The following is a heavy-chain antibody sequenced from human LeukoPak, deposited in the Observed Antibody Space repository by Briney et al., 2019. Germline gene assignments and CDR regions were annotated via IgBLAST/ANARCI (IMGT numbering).Heavy chain of an antibody. CDR3: ARSALDYYDSSGYSDAFDI. CDR1: GGSISSYY. J-gene: IGHJ3*02. CDR2: IYYSGST. V-gene: IGHV4-59*08. Sequence: PSETLSLTCTVSGGSISSYYWSWIRQPPGKGLEWIGYIYYSGSTNYNPSLKSRVTISVDTSKNQFSLKLSSVTAADTAVYYCARSALDYYDSSGYSDAFDIWGQGTMVTVSS. D-gene: IGHD3-22*01.